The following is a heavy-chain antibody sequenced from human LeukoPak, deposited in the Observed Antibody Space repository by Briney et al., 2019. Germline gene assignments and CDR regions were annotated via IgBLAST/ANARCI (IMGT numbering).Heavy chain of an antibody. CDR1: GGSTSTGDYY. Sequence: PSQTLSLTCIVSGGSTSTGDYYCSWIRQPAGKGLEWIGRIYTSGSTNYNPSLKIRVTMSVDTSQNQFSLKLSSVTAADTAVYYCASGGSGSEDYWGQGTLVTVSS. D-gene: IGHD1-26*01. J-gene: IGHJ4*02. CDR2: IYTSGST. CDR3: ASGGSGSEDY. V-gene: IGHV4-61*02.